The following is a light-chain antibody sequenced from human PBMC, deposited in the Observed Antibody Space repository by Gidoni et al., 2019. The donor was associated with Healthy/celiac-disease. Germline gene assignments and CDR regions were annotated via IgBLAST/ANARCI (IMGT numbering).Light chain of an antibody. CDR1: QSISSY. V-gene: IGKV1-39*01. Sequence: DMQLTQSPSSLSASVGDRVTITCRASQSISSYLNWYQQKPGNAPKLLIYAASSLQSGVPSRFSGSGSGTDFTLTISSLQPEDFATYYCQQSYSTPGTFGQGTKVEIK. CDR3: QQSYSTPGT. J-gene: IGKJ1*01. CDR2: AAS.